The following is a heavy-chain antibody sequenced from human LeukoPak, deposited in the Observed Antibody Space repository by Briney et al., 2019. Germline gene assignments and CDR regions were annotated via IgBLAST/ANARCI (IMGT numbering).Heavy chain of an antibody. D-gene: IGHD6-13*01. CDR1: GGSISSYY. CDR2: IYTSGST. Sequence: PSETLSLTCTVSGGSISSYYWSWIRQPAGKGLEWIGRIYTSGSTNYNPSLKSRVTMSVDTSKNQFSLKLSSVTAADTAVYYCARADSSSWYVGRNYYYMDVWGKGTTVTISS. V-gene: IGHV4-4*07. J-gene: IGHJ6*03. CDR3: ARADSSSWYVGRNYYYMDV.